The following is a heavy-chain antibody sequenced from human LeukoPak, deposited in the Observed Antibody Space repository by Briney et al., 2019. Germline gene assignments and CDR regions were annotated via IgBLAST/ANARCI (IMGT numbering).Heavy chain of an antibody. CDR2: IYYSGST. Sequence: SETLSLTCTVSGGSISSSGYYWGWIRQPPGKVLEWIGSIYYSGSTYYNPSLKSRVTISVDTSKNQFSLKLSSVTAADTAVYYCARQPPVAASGNFVDSWGQGTLVTVSS. J-gene: IGHJ4*02. V-gene: IGHV4-39*01. CDR1: GGSISSSGYY. D-gene: IGHD6-13*01. CDR3: ARQPPVAASGNFVDS.